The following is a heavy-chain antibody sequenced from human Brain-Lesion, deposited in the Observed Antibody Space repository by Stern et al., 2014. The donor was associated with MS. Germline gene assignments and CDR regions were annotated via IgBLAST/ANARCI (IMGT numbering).Heavy chain of an antibody. J-gene: IGHJ5*02. V-gene: IGHV4-39*01. CDR3: AGEEDIRYCSGGSCTGNWFDP. CDR2: IYYRGNT. D-gene: IGHD2-15*01. Sequence: VQLEESDPGLVKPSETLSLTCTVAGGSVSSTSYAWAWIRQPPGKGLEWVGTIYYRGNTYYSPSLKSRLPISRDTSKNQFSWQLRFVTAADTAVYYCAGEEDIRYCSGGSCTGNWFDPWGQGTLVTVSS. CDR1: GGSVSSTSYA.